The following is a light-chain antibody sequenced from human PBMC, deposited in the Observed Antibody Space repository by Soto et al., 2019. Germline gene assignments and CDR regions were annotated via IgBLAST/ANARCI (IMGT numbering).Light chain of an antibody. CDR3: QQYNTWLWT. V-gene: IGKV3-15*01. CDR2: GAS. J-gene: IGKJ1*01. Sequence: EVVMTQSPATLSVSPGERVTLSCRASQSINAHLAWYQQKPGQAPRLLIHGASTRATGIPARFSGSGFGREFILTISSIPSEDFAVYYCQQYNTWLWTFGQGTKVEIQ. CDR1: QSINAH.